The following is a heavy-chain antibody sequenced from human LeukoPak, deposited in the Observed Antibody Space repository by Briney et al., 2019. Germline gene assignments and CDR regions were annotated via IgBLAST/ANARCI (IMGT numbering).Heavy chain of an antibody. D-gene: IGHD2-15*01. Sequence: GGSLRLSCAASGFTFSSYSMNWVRQAPGKGLEWVSSISSSSGYIYYADSVKGRFTISRDNAKNSLYLQMNSLRAEDTAVYYCARDSLGSGGSPAPWHYYYYGMDVWGQGTTVTVSS. CDR2: ISSSSGYI. J-gene: IGHJ6*02. V-gene: IGHV3-21*01. CDR1: GFTFSSYS. CDR3: ARDSLGSGGSPAPWHYYYYGMDV.